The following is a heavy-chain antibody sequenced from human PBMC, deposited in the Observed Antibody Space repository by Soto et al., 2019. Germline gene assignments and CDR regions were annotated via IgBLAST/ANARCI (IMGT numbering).Heavy chain of an antibody. Sequence: PGGSLRLSCAASGFTFSSYGMHWVRQAPGKGLEWVAVISYDGSNKYYADSVKGRFTISRDNSKNTLYLQMNSLRAEDTAVYYCAKDQDGQWLVPLDYWGQGTLVTVSS. V-gene: IGHV3-30*18. CDR2: ISYDGSNK. J-gene: IGHJ4*02. CDR1: GFTFSSYG. CDR3: AKDQDGQWLVPLDY. D-gene: IGHD6-19*01.